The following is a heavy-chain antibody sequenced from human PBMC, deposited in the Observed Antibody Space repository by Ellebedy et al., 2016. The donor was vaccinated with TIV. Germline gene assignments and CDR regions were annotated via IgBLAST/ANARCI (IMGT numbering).Heavy chain of an antibody. Sequence: ASVKVSCKASGYTFTSYGINWVRQAPGRRLEWMGWISPYHGNTTYPQKLQGRVTMTTDTSTSTAYMELRSLRSDDTAVYSCARGSYYDLLTGYYVAGIDYWGQGTPVTVSS. D-gene: IGHD3-9*01. CDR1: GYTFTSYG. CDR3: ARGSYYDLLTGYYVAGIDY. V-gene: IGHV1-18*04. CDR2: ISPYHGNT. J-gene: IGHJ4*02.